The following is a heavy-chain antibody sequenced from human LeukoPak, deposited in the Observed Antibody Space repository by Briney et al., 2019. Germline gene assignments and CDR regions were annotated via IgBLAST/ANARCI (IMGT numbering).Heavy chain of an antibody. V-gene: IGHV4-39*01. CDR2: IYYSGST. Sequence: SSETLSLTCTVSGGSISSSSYYWGWIRQPPGKGLEWIGSIYYSGSTYYNPSLKSRVTISVDTSKNQFSLRLTSVTAADTAVYYCARQTGSGLFILPGGQGTLVTVSS. D-gene: IGHD3/OR15-3a*01. CDR3: ARQTGSGLFILP. J-gene: IGHJ4*02. CDR1: GGSISSSSYY.